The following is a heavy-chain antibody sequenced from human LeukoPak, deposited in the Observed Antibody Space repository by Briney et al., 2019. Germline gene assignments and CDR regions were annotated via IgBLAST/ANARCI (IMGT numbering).Heavy chain of an antibody. CDR2: IYTSGST. V-gene: IGHV4-61*02. CDR1: GGSISSGSYY. J-gene: IGHJ6*03. Sequence: SQTLSLTCTVSGGSISSGSYYWSWIRQPAGKGLEWIGRIYTSGSTNYNPSLKSRVTISVDTSKNQFSLKLSSVTAADTAVYYCAREGLRYLDWLHYYYYYYMDVWGKGTTVTISS. D-gene: IGHD3-9*01. CDR3: AREGLRYLDWLHYYYYYYMDV.